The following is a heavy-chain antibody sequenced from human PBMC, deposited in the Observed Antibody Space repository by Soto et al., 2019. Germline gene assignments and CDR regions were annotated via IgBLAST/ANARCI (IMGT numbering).Heavy chain of an antibody. V-gene: IGHV3-13*01. D-gene: IGHD6-19*01. CDR1: GFTFSSYD. CDR2: IGTAGDT. CDR3: ARGDAVRNYYYYMDV. Sequence: GGSLRLSCAASGFTFSSYDMHWVRQATGKGLEWVSAIGTAGDTYYPGSVKGRFTISRENAKNSLYLQMNSLRAGDTAVYYCARGDAVRNYYYYMDVWGKGTTVTVS. J-gene: IGHJ6*03.